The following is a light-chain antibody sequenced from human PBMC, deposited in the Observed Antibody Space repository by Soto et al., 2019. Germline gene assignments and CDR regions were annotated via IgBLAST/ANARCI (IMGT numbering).Light chain of an antibody. CDR2: DVT. V-gene: IGLV2-14*03. J-gene: IGLJ1*01. CDR1: SSDVGGFNY. Sequence: QSALTQPASVSGSPGQSITISCTGTSSDVGGFNYVSRYQQHPGKAPKLMIYDVTNRPSGVSYRFSGSKSGTTASLTISGLQAEDEAEYYCNSYTSSSTYVFGTGTKLTVL. CDR3: NSYTSSSTYV.